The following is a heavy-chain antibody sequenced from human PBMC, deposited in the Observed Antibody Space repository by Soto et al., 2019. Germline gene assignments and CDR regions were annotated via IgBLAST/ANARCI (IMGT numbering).Heavy chain of an antibody. CDR2: AYHTGST. D-gene: IGHD2-15*01. CDR1: GYSINGGYY. V-gene: IGHV4-38-2*02. CDR3: VRDGGRYDYSDY. Sequence: SETLSLTCAVSGYSINGGYYWSWVRQSPEKGLEWIGSAYHTGSTYYNPSLKSRLTISVDTSRNQFSLKLNSVAAADTAVYFCVRDGGRYDYSDYWGQGTLVTVSS. J-gene: IGHJ4*02.